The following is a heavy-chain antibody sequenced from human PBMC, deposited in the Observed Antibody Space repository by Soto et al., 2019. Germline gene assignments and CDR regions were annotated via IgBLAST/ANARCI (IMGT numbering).Heavy chain of an antibody. Sequence: EVQLLESGGGWVQPGGSLRLSCAASGFTFSNYAVTWVRQAPGKGLEWVSTISGSGGSTYYADSVKGRCTISRDNSKNTLYLQMNSLRAEDTAVYYCAKDQGGSWYEIDYWGQGTLVTVSS. CDR3: AKDQGGSWYEIDY. J-gene: IGHJ4*02. CDR1: GFTFSNYA. D-gene: IGHD6-13*01. CDR2: ISGSGGST. V-gene: IGHV3-23*01.